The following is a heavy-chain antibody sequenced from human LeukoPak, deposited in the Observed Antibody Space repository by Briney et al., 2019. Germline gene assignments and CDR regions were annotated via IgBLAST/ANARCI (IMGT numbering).Heavy chain of an antibody. V-gene: IGHV1-46*01. D-gene: IGHD6-13*01. CDR3: ARSGWGSSRYDS. CDR2: INPSGGST. CDR1: GYTFTSYY. J-gene: IGHJ4*02. Sequence: PSVTVSCMASGYTFTSYYMHWVRQAPGQGLEWMGVINPSGGSTIYAQKFQGRVTLTRDMSTRTVDMELSSLRYEDTAVYYCARSGWGSSRYDSWGQGPLVTVS.